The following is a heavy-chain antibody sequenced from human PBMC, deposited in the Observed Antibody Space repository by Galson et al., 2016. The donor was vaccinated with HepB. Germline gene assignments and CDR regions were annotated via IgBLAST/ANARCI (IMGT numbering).Heavy chain of an antibody. Sequence: SLRLSCAASGFTFSTYDMNWVRQAPGKGLEWIAAITTGGGTYYVNSVKGRFTVSRDNSMNTLFLQMDSLRAEDTAVYYCASHGGSPSGLLGATEGLGYWGLGTLVTVSS. CDR2: ITTGGGT. CDR3: ASHGGSPSGLLGATEGLGY. CDR1: GFTFSTYD. V-gene: IGHV3-23*01. D-gene: IGHD3-16*01. J-gene: IGHJ4*02.